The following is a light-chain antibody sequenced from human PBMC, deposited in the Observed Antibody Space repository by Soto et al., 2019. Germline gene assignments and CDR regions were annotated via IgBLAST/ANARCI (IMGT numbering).Light chain of an antibody. Sequence: DIQMTQSPSSLSASVEDRVIITCRASQSISNHLNWYQQKPGKAPKLLIFTASSLQSGVPSRFSGSRSGPDFTLTISRLDPEDSAVYYCQQYATSPWTFGQGTKVDIK. V-gene: IGKV1-39*01. CDR1: QSISNH. CDR3: QQYATSPWT. J-gene: IGKJ1*01. CDR2: TAS.